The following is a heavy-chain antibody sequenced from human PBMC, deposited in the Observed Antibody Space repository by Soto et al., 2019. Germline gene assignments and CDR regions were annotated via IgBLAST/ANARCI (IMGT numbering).Heavy chain of an antibody. Sequence: KPSETLSLTCTVSGGSISSYYWSWIRQPPGKGLEWIGYIYYSGSTNYNPSLKSRVTISVDTSKNQFSLKLSSVTAADTAVYYCARDGRYCSSTSCYYYYGMDVWGQGTTVTVSS. CDR3: ARDGRYCSSTSCYYYYGMDV. CDR1: GGSISSYY. D-gene: IGHD2-2*01. J-gene: IGHJ6*02. CDR2: IYYSGST. V-gene: IGHV4-59*01.